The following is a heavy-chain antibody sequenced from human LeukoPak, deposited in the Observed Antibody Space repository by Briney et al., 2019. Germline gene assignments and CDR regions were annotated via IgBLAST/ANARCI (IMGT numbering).Heavy chain of an antibody. CDR2: IYYSGST. CDR1: GASISSSSYY. Sequence: PSETLSLTCTVSGASISSSSYYWGWIRQPPGKGLEWIGSIYYSGSTYYNPSLKSRVTISVDTSKNQFSLKLSPVTAADTAVYYCARVATVTSPGYFDYWGQGTLVTVSS. CDR3: ARVATVTSPGYFDY. J-gene: IGHJ4*02. V-gene: IGHV4-39*01. D-gene: IGHD4-17*01.